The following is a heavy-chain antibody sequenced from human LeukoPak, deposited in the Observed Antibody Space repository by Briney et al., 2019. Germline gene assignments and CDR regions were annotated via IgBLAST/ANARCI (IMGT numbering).Heavy chain of an antibody. V-gene: IGHV3-23*01. CDR2: ISGSGGST. J-gene: IGHJ4*02. CDR3: AKDPLTGYAPEYFDY. Sequence: GGSLRLSCTASGFTFSSYAMSWVRQAPGKGLEWVSAISGSGGSTYYADSVKGRFTISRDNSKDTLYLQMNSLRAEDTAVYYCAKDPLTGYAPEYFDYWGQGTLVTVSS. CDR1: GFTFSSYA. D-gene: IGHD1-14*01.